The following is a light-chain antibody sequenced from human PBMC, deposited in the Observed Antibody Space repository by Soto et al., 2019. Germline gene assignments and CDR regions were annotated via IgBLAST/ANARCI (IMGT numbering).Light chain of an antibody. Sequence: EIVLTQSPGTLSSSPGERATLSCRASQSVSSSYLAWYPHKPGQAPRLLIYASSSRATGIPDRFGGSGSGTDFTLTISRLEPEDFAVYYCQQYGDSSWTFGQGTKVEIK. V-gene: IGKV3-20*01. CDR3: QQYGDSSWT. CDR2: ASS. CDR1: QSVSSSY. J-gene: IGKJ1*01.